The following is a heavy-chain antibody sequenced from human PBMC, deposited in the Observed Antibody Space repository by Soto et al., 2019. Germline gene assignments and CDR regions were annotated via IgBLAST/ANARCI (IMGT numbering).Heavy chain of an antibody. D-gene: IGHD6-13*01. Sequence: PGESLKISCKGSGYSFTSYWISWVRQMPGKGLEWMGRIDPSDSYTNYSPSFQGHVTISADKSISTAYLQWSSLKASDTAMYYCARLRLGLEGSRWFYYGMDVWGQGTTVTVSS. J-gene: IGHJ6*02. CDR1: GYSFTSYW. V-gene: IGHV5-10-1*01. CDR2: IDPSDSYT. CDR3: ARLRLGLEGSRWFYYGMDV.